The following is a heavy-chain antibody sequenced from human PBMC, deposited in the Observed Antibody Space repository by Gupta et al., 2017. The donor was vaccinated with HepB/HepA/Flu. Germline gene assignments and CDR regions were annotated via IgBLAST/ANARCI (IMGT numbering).Heavy chain of an antibody. CDR2: IKPDGREI. J-gene: IGHJ5*02. Sequence: EGLLMESGGGLVQPGGSLRLSCTACGLPFYTSWLRWVRQAPGKGPQWGATIKPDGREIYYLDSVKGRFTISRDNAKNSLFLQMNSLRADDTAVYYCARDPLPNWYDPWGQGTLGTVSS. V-gene: IGHV3-7*01. CDR1: GLPFYTSW. CDR3: ARDPLPNWYDP.